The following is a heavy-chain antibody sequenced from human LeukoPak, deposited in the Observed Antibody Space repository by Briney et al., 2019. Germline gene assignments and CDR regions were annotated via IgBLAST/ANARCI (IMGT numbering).Heavy chain of an antibody. CDR2: ISYDGSNK. CDR1: GFTFSSYA. CDR3: ARGLRLYDY. D-gene: IGHD5/OR15-5a*01. J-gene: IGHJ4*02. Sequence: PGGSLRLSCAASGFTFSSYAMHWVRQAPGKGLEWVAVISYDGSNKYYADSVKGRFTISRDNSKNTLYLQMNSLRAEDTAVYYCARGLRLYDYWGQGTLVTVSS. V-gene: IGHV3-30-3*01.